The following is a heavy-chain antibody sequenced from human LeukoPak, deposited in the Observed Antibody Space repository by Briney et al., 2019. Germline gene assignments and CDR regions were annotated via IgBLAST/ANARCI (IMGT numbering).Heavy chain of an antibody. CDR2: IYYSGST. V-gene: IGHV4-31*03. CDR1: GGSISRGGYY. J-gene: IGHJ5*02. CDR3: ARVRFGAAMASRFDP. D-gene: IGHD5-18*01. Sequence: PSETLSLTCTVSGGSISRGGYYWSWIRQHPGKGLEWIGYIYYSGSTYYNPSLKSRVTISVDTSKNQFSLKPSSVTAADTAVYYCARVRFGAAMASRFDPWGQGTLVTVSS.